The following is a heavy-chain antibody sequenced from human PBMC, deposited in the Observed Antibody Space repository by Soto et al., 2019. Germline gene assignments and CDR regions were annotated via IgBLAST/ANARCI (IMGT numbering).Heavy chain of an antibody. J-gene: IGHJ5*02. CDR1: GYSFTSYW. V-gene: IGHV5-10-1*01. Sequence: GESLKISCKGSGYSFTSYWISWVRQMPGKGLEWMGRIDPSDSYTNYSPSFHGHVTISADKSISTAYLQWSSLKASDTAMYYCARVFLGVAVAGTRLNWFDPWGQGTLVTVSS. D-gene: IGHD6-19*01. CDR2: IDPSDSYT. CDR3: ARVFLGVAVAGTRLNWFDP.